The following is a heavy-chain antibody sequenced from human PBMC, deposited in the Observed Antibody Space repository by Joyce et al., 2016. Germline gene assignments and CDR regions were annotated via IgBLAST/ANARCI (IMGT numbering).Heavy chain of an antibody. V-gene: IGHV5-10-1*03. CDR2: VVPSDHCS. D-gene: IGHD2-15*01. J-gene: IGHJ4*02. CDR3: ARLRHCSGGSCFNDFDF. CDR1: AYNFTNYW. Sequence: EVQLVQSGAEVKKPGESLRISCQGSAYNFTNYWITWGRQLSGKGLEWLGRVVPSDHCSHYGPSFQGHVTVSADKSISTAYLQWGSLKASDSAVYYCARLRHCSGGSCFNDFDFWGQGTLVTVSS.